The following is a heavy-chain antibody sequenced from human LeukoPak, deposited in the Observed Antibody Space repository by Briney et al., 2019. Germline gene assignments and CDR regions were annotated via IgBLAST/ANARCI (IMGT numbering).Heavy chain of an antibody. CDR3: AKDRWELKWAFDY. V-gene: IGHV4-30-4*01. J-gene: IGHJ4*02. CDR2: IYYSGST. CDR1: GGSISSGDYY. D-gene: IGHD1-26*01. Sequence: SETLSLTCTVSGGSISSGDYYWRWIRQPPGKGLEWIGYIYYSGSTYYNPSLKSRVTISVDTSKNQFSLKLSSVTAADTAVYYCAKDRWELKWAFDYWGQGTLVTVSS.